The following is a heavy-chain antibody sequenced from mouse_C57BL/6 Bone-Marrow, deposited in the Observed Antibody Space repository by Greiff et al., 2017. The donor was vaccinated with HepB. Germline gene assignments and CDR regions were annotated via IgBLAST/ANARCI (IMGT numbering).Heavy chain of an antibody. Sequence: EVQGVESGGGLVKPGGSLKLSCAASGFTFSDYGMHWVRQAPEKGLEWVAYISSGSSTIYYADTVKGRFTISRDNAKNTLFLQMTSLRSEDTAMYYCARSARYYAMDYWGQGTSVAVSS. V-gene: IGHV5-17*01. CDR2: ISSGSSTI. CDR3: ARSARYYAMDY. CDR1: GFTFSDYG. J-gene: IGHJ4*01.